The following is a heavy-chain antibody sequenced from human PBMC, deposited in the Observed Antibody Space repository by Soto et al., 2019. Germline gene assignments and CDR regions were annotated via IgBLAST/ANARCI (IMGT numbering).Heavy chain of an antibody. J-gene: IGHJ6*02. CDR3: VLRRCGCDCRGSYSSHYYYGMDV. D-gene: IGHD2-21*02. Sequence: QITLKESGPTLVKPTQTLTLTCTFSGFSLTTGGVGVGWIRQPPGKALEWLALIYWDDDKRYSPSLKSRLTVTKDTSKNPLLLTTNNTGPVDTSTYYCVLRRCGCDCRGSYSSHYYYGMDVWGQGTTVTVSS. V-gene: IGHV2-5*02. CDR1: GFSLTTGGVG. CDR2: IYWDDDK.